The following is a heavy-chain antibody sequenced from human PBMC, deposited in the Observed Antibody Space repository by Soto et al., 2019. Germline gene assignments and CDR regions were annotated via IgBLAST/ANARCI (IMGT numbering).Heavy chain of an antibody. CDR1: GYTFTGYY. CDR2: IKPNIVGT. D-gene: IGHD6-19*01. Sequence: GASVKVSCQASGYTFTGYYMQWVRQAPGQGLEWMGGIKPNIVGTNHAQKFQVRVTITRDTAISTADMGLSRLRSDVTAVYYCARDDGSCWNNFDYWGQGTLGTVSS. CDR3: ARDDGSCWNNFDY. J-gene: IGHJ4*02. V-gene: IGHV1-2*02.